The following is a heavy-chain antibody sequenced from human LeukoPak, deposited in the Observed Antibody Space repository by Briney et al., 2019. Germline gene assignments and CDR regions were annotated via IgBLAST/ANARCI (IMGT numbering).Heavy chain of an antibody. V-gene: IGHV4-34*01. J-gene: IGHJ4*02. D-gene: IGHD5-18*01. CDR3: RQSGYSYADDY. CDR1: GGSFSGYY. CDR2: INHSGST. Sequence: PSETLSPTCAVYGGSFSGYYWSWIRQPPGKGLEWIGEINHSGSTNYNPSLKSRVTISVDTSKNQFSLKLSSVTAADTAVYYCRQSGYSYADDYWGRGTLVTVSS.